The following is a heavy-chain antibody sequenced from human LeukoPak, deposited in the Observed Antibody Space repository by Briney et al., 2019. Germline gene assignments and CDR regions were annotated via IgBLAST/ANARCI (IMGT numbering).Heavy chain of an antibody. D-gene: IGHD2-2*01. CDR1: GWSFNDYY. CDR2: INARGDT. V-gene: IGHV4-34*01. CDR3: ARGQVPAARGYNWFDP. Sequence: SETLSLTCAVYGWSFNDYYWNWIRQPPGKGLEWIGVINARGDTNYNPSLKSRVTISVDTSKSQFSLRLTSIIAADTAFYYCARGQVPAARGYNWFDPWGQGTLVTVSS. J-gene: IGHJ5*02.